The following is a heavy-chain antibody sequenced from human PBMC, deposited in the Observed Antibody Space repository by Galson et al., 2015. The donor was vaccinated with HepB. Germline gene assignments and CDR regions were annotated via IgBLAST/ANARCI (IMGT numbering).Heavy chain of an antibody. V-gene: IGHV3-30-3*01. CDR1: GFTFSSYA. Sequence: SLRLSCAASGFTFSSYAMHWVRQAPGKGLEWVAVISYDGSNKYYADSVKGRFTISRDNSKNTLYLQMNSLRAEDTAVYYCARDRRHYYDSSGYEDKGYYYYGMDVWGQGTTVTVSS. D-gene: IGHD3-22*01. CDR2: ISYDGSNK. J-gene: IGHJ6*02. CDR3: ARDRRHYYDSSGYEDKGYYYYGMDV.